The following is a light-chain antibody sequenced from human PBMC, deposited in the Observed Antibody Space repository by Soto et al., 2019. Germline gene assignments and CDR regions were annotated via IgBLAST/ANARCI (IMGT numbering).Light chain of an antibody. Sequence: IVLTQSPGTLSLSPGERATLSCRASQTVSSNYLAWYQQKPGQAPRLLIYGASNRATGMPDRFSGSGSGTAFTLTISRLEPEDFAVYFCQQYGSSPPTFGQGTRLEIK. J-gene: IGKJ5*01. CDR1: QTVSSNY. CDR2: GAS. V-gene: IGKV3-20*01. CDR3: QQYGSSPPT.